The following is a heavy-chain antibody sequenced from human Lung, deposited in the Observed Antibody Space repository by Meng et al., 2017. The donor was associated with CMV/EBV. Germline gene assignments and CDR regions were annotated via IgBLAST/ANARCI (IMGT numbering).Heavy chain of an antibody. CDR1: GYTFASYG. J-gene: IGHJ5*02. CDR3: GRGAGANWFDP. Sequence: SCKASGYTFASYGISWVRQAPGQGLEWMGWIRAYNGNTKYAQKLQGRVTMTTDTSTSTAYMELRSLRSDDTAVYYCGRGAGANWFDPWGQGTLVTVSS. V-gene: IGHV1-18*01. CDR2: IRAYNGNT. D-gene: IGHD1-14*01.